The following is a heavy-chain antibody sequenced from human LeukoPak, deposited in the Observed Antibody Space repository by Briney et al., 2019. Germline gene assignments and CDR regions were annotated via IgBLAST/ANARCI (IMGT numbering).Heavy chain of an antibody. CDR3: ARRQWLVSDFDY. CDR1: GVSISSNNYY. J-gene: IGHJ4*02. CDR2: IYYSGST. V-gene: IGHV4-39*07. D-gene: IGHD6-19*01. Sequence: SETLSLTCTVSGVSISSNNYYWGWIRQPPGKGLEWIGNIYYSGSTYYNPSLKSRVTISVDTSKNQFSLKLSSVTAADTAVFYCARRQWLVSDFDYWGQGTLVTVSS.